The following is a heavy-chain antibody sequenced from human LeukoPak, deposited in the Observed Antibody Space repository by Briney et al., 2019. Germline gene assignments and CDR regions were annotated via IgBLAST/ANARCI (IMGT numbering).Heavy chain of an antibody. Sequence: ASVKVSCKASGGTFSTYPISWVRQAPGQGLEWMGGIIPIFGTANYAQKFQGRVTITTDESTSTAYMELSSLRSDDTAVYYCAREGEQKSDAWGQGPLVTVSS. CDR1: GGTFSTYP. CDR3: AREGEQKSDA. D-gene: IGHD2-21*01. J-gene: IGHJ5*02. CDR2: IIPIFGTA. V-gene: IGHV1-69*05.